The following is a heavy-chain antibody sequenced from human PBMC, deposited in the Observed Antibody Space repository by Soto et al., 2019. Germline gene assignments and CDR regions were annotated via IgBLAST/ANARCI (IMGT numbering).Heavy chain of an antibody. CDR3: ARAVYCTTANWFDP. D-gene: IGHD2-8*01. Sequence: SETLSLTCFVSGDSINNTYWWSWVRQAPGKGLEWIGEIFHTGGKSYMPSLRGRITLSVDTSKNQFSLKLTSVTAADTAVYYCARAVYCTTANWFDPWGQGTLVTVSS. V-gene: IGHV4-4*02. CDR1: GDSINNTYW. CDR2: IFHTGGK. J-gene: IGHJ5*02.